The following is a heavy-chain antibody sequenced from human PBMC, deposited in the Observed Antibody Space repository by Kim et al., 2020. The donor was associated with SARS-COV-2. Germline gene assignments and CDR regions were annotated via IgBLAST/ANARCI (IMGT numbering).Heavy chain of an antibody. Sequence: NYAQKFQGSVTITADESTSTVYMELSSLKSDDTAVYFCAVAFGSSWDPLHYWGQGTLVTVSS. CDR3: AVAFGSSWDPLHY. D-gene: IGHD6-13*01. V-gene: IGHV1-69*01. J-gene: IGHJ4*02.